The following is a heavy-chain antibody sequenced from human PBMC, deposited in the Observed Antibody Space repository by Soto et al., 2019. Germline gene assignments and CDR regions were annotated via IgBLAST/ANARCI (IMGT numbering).Heavy chain of an antibody. CDR1: GFTFGDYA. CDR2: IRTIAYGGTT. Sequence: ESGGGLVHPGRSLRLSCTPSGFTFGDYAMSWVRQAPGKGLEWVGFIRTIAYGGTTEYAESVKGRFTITRDDSKSIAYLQMNSLKSEDTAVYYCARRLLDYGDYYYGMDVWGQGTTVTVSS. V-gene: IGHV3-49*04. J-gene: IGHJ6*02. CDR3: ARRLLDYGDYYYGMDV. D-gene: IGHD4-17*01.